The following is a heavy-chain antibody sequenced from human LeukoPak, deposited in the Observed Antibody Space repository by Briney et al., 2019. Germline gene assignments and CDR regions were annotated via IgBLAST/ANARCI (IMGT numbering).Heavy chain of an antibody. CDR3: TRGDYGGSNYWYFDL. V-gene: IGHV1-69*13. CDR2: IIPIFATA. CDR1: GGTFSSYA. D-gene: IGHD4-23*01. J-gene: IGHJ2*01. Sequence: ASVKVSCKASGGTFSSYAISWVRQAPGQGLEWMGGIIPIFATANYAQKFQGRVTITADESTSTAYMELSSLRSEDTAVYYCTRGDYGGSNYWYFDLWGRGTLVTVSS.